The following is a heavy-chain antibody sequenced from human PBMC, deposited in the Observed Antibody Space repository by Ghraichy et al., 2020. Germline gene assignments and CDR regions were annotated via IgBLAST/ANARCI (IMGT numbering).Heavy chain of an antibody. J-gene: IGHJ6*02. CDR3: AREDIVVVPAAMLGPYYYYGMDV. Sequence: GGSLRLSCAASGFTFSSYAMHWVRQAPGKGLEWVAVISYDGSNKYYADSVKGRFTISRDNSKNTLYLQMNSLRAEDTAVYYCAREDIVVVPAAMLGPYYYYGMDVWGQGTTVTVSS. D-gene: IGHD2-2*01. V-gene: IGHV3-30-3*01. CDR1: GFTFSSYA. CDR2: ISYDGSNK.